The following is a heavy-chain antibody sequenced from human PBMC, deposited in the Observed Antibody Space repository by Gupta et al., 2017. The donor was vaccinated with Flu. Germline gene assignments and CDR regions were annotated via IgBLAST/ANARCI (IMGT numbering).Heavy chain of an antibody. J-gene: IGHJ5*02. CDR1: GSTFSIYS. CDR3: ARGDSIDYWGDL. V-gene: IGHV3-21*01. Sequence: EEQMVVSGGDLVKPGGSLRLSCAASGSTFSIYSMNWVRQAPGKGLEWVSAISQSSTHIYYADSVKGRFTVSRDNAGNSLYLQMNSLRAEDTAVYYCARGDSIDYWGDLWGQGTLVTVSS. CDR2: ISQSSTHI. D-gene: IGHD3-22*01.